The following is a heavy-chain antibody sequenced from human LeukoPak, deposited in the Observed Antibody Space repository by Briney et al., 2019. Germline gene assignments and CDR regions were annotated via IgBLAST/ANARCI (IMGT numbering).Heavy chain of an antibody. V-gene: IGHV3-66*02. CDR3: ARDLDCSGGSCYSY. Sequence: QPGGSLRLSCAASGFTVRSNYMSWVRQAPGKGLEWVSVIYSGGSTYYADSVKGRFTISRDNSKNTLYLQMNSLRAEDTAVYYCARDLDCSGGSCYSYWGQGTLVTVSS. CDR2: IYSGGST. D-gene: IGHD2-15*01. CDR1: GFTVRSNY. J-gene: IGHJ4*02.